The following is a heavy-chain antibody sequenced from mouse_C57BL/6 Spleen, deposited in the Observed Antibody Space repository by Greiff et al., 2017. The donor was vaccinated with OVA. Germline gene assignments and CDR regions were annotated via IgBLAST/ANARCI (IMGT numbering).Heavy chain of an antibody. CDR2: ISRGSSTI. CDR1: GFTFSDYG. Sequence: EVHLVESGGGLVKPGGSLKLSCAASGFTFSDYGMHWVRQAPEQGLAWVAYISRGSSTIYYADTVKGQFTISRDNAKTTLFLQMTSLRSDDTAMYYCARDWFAYWGQGTLVTVSA. CDR3: ARDWFAY. V-gene: IGHV5-17*01. J-gene: IGHJ3*01.